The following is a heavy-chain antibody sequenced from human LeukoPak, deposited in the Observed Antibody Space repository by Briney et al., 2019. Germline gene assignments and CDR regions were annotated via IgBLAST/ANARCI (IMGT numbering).Heavy chain of an antibody. CDR2: IYPGDSDI. Sequence: GESLKISCKGSGYRFTSYWIGWVRQMPGKGLECMGLIYPGDSDIRYSPSFQGQVTISADKSVSTSFLQWSSLKASDTAMYYCATGYSGGRGAFDIWGQRTMVTVSS. D-gene: IGHD6-19*01. J-gene: IGHJ3*02. V-gene: IGHV5-51*01. CDR3: ATGYSGGRGAFDI. CDR1: GYRFTSYW.